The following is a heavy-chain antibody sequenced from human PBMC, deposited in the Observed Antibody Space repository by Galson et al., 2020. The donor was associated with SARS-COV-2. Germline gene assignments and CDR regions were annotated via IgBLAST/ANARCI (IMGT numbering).Heavy chain of an antibody. CDR2: IDPSDSYT. V-gene: IGHV5-10-1*01. CDR3: ARKYYDFWSGYYAIAGYYGMDV. J-gene: IGHJ6*02. D-gene: IGHD3-3*01. Sequence: KIGASLKISCKGSGYSFTSYWISWVRQMPGKGLEWMGRIDPSDSYTNYSPSFQGHVTISADKSISTAYLQWSSLKASDTAMYYCARKYYDFWSGYYAIAGYYGMDVWGQGTTVTVSS. CDR1: GYSFTSYW.